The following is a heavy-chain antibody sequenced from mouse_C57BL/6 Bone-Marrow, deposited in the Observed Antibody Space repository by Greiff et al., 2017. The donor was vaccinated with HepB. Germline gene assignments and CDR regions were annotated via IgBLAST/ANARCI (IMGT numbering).Heavy chain of an antibody. CDR1: GYAFSSSW. Sequence: VKLVESGPELVKPGASVKISCKASGYAFSSSWMNWVKQRPGKGLEWIGRIYPGDGDTNYNEKFKGKATLTADKSSSTAYMQLSSLTSEDSAVYFCALYSNYVAYWGQGTLVTVSA. J-gene: IGHJ3*01. V-gene: IGHV1-82*01. CDR2: IYPGDGDT. CDR3: ALYSNYVAY. D-gene: IGHD2-5*01.